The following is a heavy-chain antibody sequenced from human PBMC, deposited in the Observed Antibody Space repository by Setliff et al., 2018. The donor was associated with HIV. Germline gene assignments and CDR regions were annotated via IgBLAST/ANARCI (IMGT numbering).Heavy chain of an antibody. J-gene: IGHJ6*03. Sequence: PGGSLRLSCTGSGFTFNTYAMYWVRQAPGKGLECVAGITWDGEMTAYAESTKGRCTISRDNARKSLYLQMNSLTTEDTALYYCVKDGSLTGRYYHYMDIWGKGTTVSVS. CDR2: ITWDGEMT. D-gene: IGHD3-9*01. CDR3: VKDGSLTGRYYHYMDI. V-gene: IGHV3-9*01. CDR1: GFTFNTYA.